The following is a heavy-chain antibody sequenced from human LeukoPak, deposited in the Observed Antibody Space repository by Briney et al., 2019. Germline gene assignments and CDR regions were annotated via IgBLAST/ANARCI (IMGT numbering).Heavy chain of an antibody. V-gene: IGHV4-39*07. CDR1: GGSISSSSYY. D-gene: IGHD1-26*01. CDR3: AIGWERTNFDY. CDR2: IYYSGST. J-gene: IGHJ4*02. Sequence: PSETLSLTCTVSGGSISSSSYYWGWIRQPPGKGLEWIGSIYYSGSTYYNPSLKSRVTISVDTSKNQFSLKLSSVTAADTAVYYCAIGWERTNFDYWGQGTLVTVSS.